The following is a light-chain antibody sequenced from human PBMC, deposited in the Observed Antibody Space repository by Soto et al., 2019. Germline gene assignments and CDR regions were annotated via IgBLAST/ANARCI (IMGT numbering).Light chain of an antibody. V-gene: IGLV2-14*01. CDR2: DVS. Sequence: QSALTQPASVSGSPGQSITISCTGTSCDVGGYNYVSWYQQHPGKAPKLMIYDVSNRPSGVSNPFSGSKSGNTASLTISGLQAEDEADYYCSSYTTSNTRQIVFGTGTKVTVL. CDR1: SCDVGGYNY. J-gene: IGLJ1*01. CDR3: SSYTTSNTRQIV.